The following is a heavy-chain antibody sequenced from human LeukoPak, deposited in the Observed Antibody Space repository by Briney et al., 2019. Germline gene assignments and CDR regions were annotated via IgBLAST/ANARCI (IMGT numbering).Heavy chain of an antibody. CDR2: ISSSSSTI. CDR3: ARADYNNYKFLDY. J-gene: IGHJ4*02. CDR1: GFTFSSYS. Sequence: PGGSLRLSCAASGFTFSSYSMNWVRQAPGKGLEWVSYISSSSSTIYYADSVKGRFTISRDNAKRSVYLQMTSLGVEDTAVYFCARADYNNYKFLDYWGPGTLVTVYS. D-gene: IGHD4-11*01. V-gene: IGHV3-48*01.